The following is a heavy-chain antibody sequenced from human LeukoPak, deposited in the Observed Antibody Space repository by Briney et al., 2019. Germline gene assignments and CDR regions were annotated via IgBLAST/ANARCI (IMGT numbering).Heavy chain of an antibody. CDR3: AGNRGDNYGYWEY. CDR2: IKGDGSST. D-gene: IGHD5-18*01. CDR1: GFTFSSSW. V-gene: IGHV3-74*01. J-gene: IGHJ4*02. Sequence: GGSLRLSCAASGFTFSSSWMHWVRQAPGKGLVWVSRIKGDGSSTTYADSVKGRFTISRDNAKNTLYLRMNSLRAEDTAVYYCAGNRGDNYGYWEYWGQGTLVTVSS.